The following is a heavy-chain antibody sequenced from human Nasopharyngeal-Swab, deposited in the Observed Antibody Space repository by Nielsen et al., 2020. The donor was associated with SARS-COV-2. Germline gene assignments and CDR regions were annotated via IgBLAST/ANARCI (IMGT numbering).Heavy chain of an antibody. CDR1: GVSLTSQY. J-gene: IGHJ5*02. CDR2: ISHNSGT. Sequence: SDTLSLTCTVSGVSLTSQYWSWIRQPPGKGLEWIGYISHNSGTSYNPSLKSRVTMFMDTSKNQFSLRLRSVTAADTAVYYCAKEGATGWFDPCGQGTLVTVSS. V-gene: IGHV4-59*11. CDR3: AKEGATGWFDP.